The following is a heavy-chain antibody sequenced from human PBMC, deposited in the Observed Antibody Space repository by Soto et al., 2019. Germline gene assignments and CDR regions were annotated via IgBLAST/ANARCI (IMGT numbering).Heavy chain of an antibody. CDR2: IYPGDSDT. CDR1: GYSFTSYW. Sequence: ESLKISCKGSGYSFTSYWIGWVRQMPGKGLEWMGIIYPGDSDTRYSPSFQGQVTISADKSISTAYLQWSSLKASDTAMYYCARGDDSSGFGSYYFDYWGQGTLVTVSS. CDR3: ARGDDSSGFGSYYFDY. V-gene: IGHV5-51*01. D-gene: IGHD3-22*01. J-gene: IGHJ4*02.